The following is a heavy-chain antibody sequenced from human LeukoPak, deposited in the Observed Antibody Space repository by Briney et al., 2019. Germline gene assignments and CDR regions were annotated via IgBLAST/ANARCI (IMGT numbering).Heavy chain of an antibody. CDR2: IHPGDSNT. Sequence: GESLKISCQGSGYSFTNYWIVWVRQMPGQGLEYMGIIHPGDSNTKYSPSFEGQVIISVDKSISTAYLQWSSLKASDSAIYYCARRRGDTVAGPDYWGQGTLVSVSS. CDR1: GYSFTNYW. D-gene: IGHD6-19*01. J-gene: IGHJ4*02. CDR3: ARRRGDTVAGPDY. V-gene: IGHV5-51*01.